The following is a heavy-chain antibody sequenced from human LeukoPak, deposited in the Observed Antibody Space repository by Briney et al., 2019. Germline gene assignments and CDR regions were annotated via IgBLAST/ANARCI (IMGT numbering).Heavy chain of an antibody. CDR3: ARYRGSGCFDP. V-gene: IGHV3-7*04. J-gene: IGHJ5*02. D-gene: IGHD2-15*01. Sequence: GGSLRLSCAASGFTFNNYWMTWVRQAPGKGLEWVANIKQDGSDKYYGDSVKGRFTISRDNAKNSLYLQMNSLRAEDTAVYFCARYRGSGCFDPWGQGTLVTVSS. CDR2: IKQDGSDK. CDR1: GFTFNNYW.